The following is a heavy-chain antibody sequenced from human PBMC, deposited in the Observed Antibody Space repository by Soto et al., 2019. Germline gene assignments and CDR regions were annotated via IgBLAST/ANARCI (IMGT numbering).Heavy chain of an antibody. Sequence: QVQLEQSGDEVKKPGASVKVSCKASGYTFTSYYIHWVRQAPGQGLEWIGIINPNGGSTNYAHNFKGRLTVTRDTSTATVYMELGALTSEDTAVYYCARGLGLGDYWGQGTLVTVSS. CDR2: INPNGGST. J-gene: IGHJ4*02. V-gene: IGHV1-46*01. CDR1: GYTFTSYY. CDR3: ARGLGLGDY. D-gene: IGHD3-9*01.